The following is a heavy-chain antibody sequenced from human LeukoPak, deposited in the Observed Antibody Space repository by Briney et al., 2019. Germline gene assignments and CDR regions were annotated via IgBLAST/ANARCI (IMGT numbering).Heavy chain of an antibody. V-gene: IGHV4-39*07. CDR1: GGSISSSSYY. Sequence: SETLSLTCTVSGGSISSSSYYWGWIRQPPGKGLEWIGSIYYSGSTYYNPSLKSRVTISVDTSKNQFSLKLSSVTAADTAVYYRARVYGDYVRGYYFDYWGQGTLVTVSS. CDR2: IYYSGST. D-gene: IGHD4-17*01. J-gene: IGHJ4*02. CDR3: ARVYGDYVRGYYFDY.